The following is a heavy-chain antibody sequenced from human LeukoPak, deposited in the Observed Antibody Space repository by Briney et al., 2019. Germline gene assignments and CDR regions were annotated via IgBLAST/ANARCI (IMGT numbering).Heavy chain of an antibody. CDR1: DGSISSYY. V-gene: IGHV4-59*01. CDR3: ASGPPTGYSYVY. J-gene: IGHJ4*02. D-gene: IGHD5-18*01. CDR2: IYYSGNT. Sequence: PSETLSLTCTVSDGSISSYYWSWIRQPPGKGLEWIGYIYYSGNTNYNPSLKSRVTISVDTSKNQFSLKLRSVTAADTAVYYCASGPPTGYSYVYWGQGTLVTVSS.